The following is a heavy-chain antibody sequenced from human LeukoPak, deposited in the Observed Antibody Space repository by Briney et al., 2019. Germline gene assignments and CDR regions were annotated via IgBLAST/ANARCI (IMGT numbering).Heavy chain of an antibody. CDR3: ARAHYRDYGGSDY. CDR2: INHRGRT. D-gene: IGHD4-17*01. Sequence: SETLSLTCAVHGGSFSGYFWSWIRQRLGKGLEWIGEINHRGRTYYEPSLKIRVTISVDMSKAQFPLKRTAVTAADTAVYYCARAHYRDYGGSDYWGQGTLVTVSS. J-gene: IGHJ4*02. CDR1: GGSFSGYF. V-gene: IGHV4-34*01.